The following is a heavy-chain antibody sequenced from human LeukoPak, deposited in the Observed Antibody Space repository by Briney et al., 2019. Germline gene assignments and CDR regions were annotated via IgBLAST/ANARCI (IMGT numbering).Heavy chain of an antibody. CDR1: GITFSASG. D-gene: IGHD2-21*01. CDR2: IWSDGSNQ. CDR3: ARDIASVRMDV. V-gene: IGHV3-33*01. Sequence: GGSLRLSCAASGITFSASGMHWVRQAPGKGLEWVAMIWSDGSNQYYADSVKGRFTISRDNSRNMLYLQVSSLRAEDTAVYYCARDIASVRMDVWGQGTTVIVSS. J-gene: IGHJ6*02.